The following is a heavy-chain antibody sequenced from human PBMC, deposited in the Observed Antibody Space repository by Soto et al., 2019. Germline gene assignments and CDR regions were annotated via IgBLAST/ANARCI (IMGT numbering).Heavy chain of an antibody. CDR3: AREEWLSDRGYYYYYMDV. CDR2: IYYSGST. J-gene: IGHJ6*03. V-gene: IGHV4-31*03. D-gene: IGHD3-3*01. CDR1: GGSISSGGYY. Sequence: PSETLSLTCTVSGGSISSGGYYWSWIRQHPGKGLEWIGYIYYSGSTYYNPSLKSRVTISVDTSKNQFSLKLSSVTAADTAVYYCAREEWLSDRGYYYYYMDVWGKGTTVTVSS.